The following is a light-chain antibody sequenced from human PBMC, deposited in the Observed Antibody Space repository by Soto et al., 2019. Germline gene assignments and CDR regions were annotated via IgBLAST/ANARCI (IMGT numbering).Light chain of an antibody. CDR3: ETWDSSLSAVV. CDR2: DNN. V-gene: IGLV1-51*01. Sequence: QSVLTQPPSVSAAPGQKVTISCSGSNSNIGNNYVSWYQQLPGTAPKLLISDNNKRPSGIPDRFSGSKSGTSATLGITGLQTGDEADYYCETWDSSLSAVVFGGGTKLTVL. CDR1: NSNIGNNY. J-gene: IGLJ2*01.